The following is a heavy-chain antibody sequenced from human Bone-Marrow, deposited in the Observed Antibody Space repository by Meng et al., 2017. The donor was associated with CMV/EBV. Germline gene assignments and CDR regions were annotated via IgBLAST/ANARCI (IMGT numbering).Heavy chain of an antibody. CDR3: ARDLWTMTVTGTDHWYDP. D-gene: IGHD1/OR15-1a*01. CDR2: INHSGST. Sequence: GSLRLSCAVYGGSFSGYYWSWIRQPPGKGLEWIGEINHSGSTNYNPSLKSRVTISVDTSKNQFSLTLNSVTAADTAVYYCARDLWTMTVTGTDHWYDPWGQGNLVTVSS. CDR1: GGSFSGYY. J-gene: IGHJ5*02. V-gene: IGHV4-34*01.